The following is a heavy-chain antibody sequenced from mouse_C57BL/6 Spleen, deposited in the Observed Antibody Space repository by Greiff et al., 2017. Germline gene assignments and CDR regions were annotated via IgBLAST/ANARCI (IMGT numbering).Heavy chain of an antibody. Sequence: EVQLQQSGPELVKPGASVKISCKASGYTFTDYYMNWVKQSHGKSLEWIGDINPNNGGTSYNQKFKGKATLTVDKSSSTAYMELRSLTSEDSAVYYCAPNSWFAYWGQGTLVTVSA. CDR2: INPNNGGT. V-gene: IGHV1-26*01. CDR3: APNSWFAY. J-gene: IGHJ3*01. D-gene: IGHD6-5*01. CDR1: GYTFTDYY.